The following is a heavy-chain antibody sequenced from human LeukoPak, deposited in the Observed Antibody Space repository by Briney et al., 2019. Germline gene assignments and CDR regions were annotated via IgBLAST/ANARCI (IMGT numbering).Heavy chain of an antibody. CDR3: AKDWPVSGDHYSPFDY. Sequence: GGSLRLSCAASGFTFSSHAMSWVRQAPGMGLEWVAAISRSGTNTYYVDSVKGRFTISRDSSTNTLHLQMDSLRAEDTAVYYCAKDWPVSGDHYSPFDYWGQGTLVTVSS. J-gene: IGHJ4*02. CDR1: GFTFSSHA. D-gene: IGHD4-11*01. V-gene: IGHV3-23*01. CDR2: ISRSGTNT.